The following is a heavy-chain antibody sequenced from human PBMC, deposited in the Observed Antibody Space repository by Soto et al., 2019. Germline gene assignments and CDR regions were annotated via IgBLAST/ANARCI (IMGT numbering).Heavy chain of an antibody. CDR3: ARVGAYYYYYGMDV. V-gene: IGHV3-21*01. Sequence: GGSLRLSCAASGFSFSSYTMHWVRQAPGKGLEWVSSISSSSSYIYYADSVKGRFTISRDNAKNSLYLQMNSLRAEDTAVYYCARVGAYYYYYGMDVWGQGTTVTVSS. J-gene: IGHJ6*02. CDR1: GFSFSSYT. CDR2: ISSSSSYI.